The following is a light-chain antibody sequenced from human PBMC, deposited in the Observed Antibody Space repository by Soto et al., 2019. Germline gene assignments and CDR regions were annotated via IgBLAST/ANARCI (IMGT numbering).Light chain of an antibody. V-gene: IGKV3-20*01. CDR2: GAS. Sequence: EIVLTQSPGTLSLSPGERATLSCRASQSVSSSYLAWYQQKPGLAPRLLIYGASSRATGIPDRFSGSGSGTDFTLTISRLEPEDFAVYYCQQYGSSLITFGQGTRLEIK. CDR1: QSVSSSY. CDR3: QQYGSSLIT. J-gene: IGKJ5*01.